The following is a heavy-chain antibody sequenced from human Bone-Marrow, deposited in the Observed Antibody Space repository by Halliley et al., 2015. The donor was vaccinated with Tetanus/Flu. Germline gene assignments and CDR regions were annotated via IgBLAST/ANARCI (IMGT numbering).Heavy chain of an antibody. CDR1: GFTFSSHG. D-gene: IGHD3-3*01. J-gene: IGHJ4*02. Sequence: SLRLSCAASGFTFSSHGMHWVRQAPGKGLEWLAVIWHDGTTKYYAASVEGRFTISRDNSENTLYLQMNSLRAEDTAIYYCARDGGFWSALSPLDYWGQGTLVTVSS. CDR3: ARDGGFWSALSPLDY. V-gene: IGHV3-33*01. CDR2: IWHDGTTK.